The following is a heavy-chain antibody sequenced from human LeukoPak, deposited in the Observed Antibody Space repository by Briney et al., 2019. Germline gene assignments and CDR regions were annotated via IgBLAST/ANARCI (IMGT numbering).Heavy chain of an antibody. CDR2: IYYSGST. CDR3: ARGALRWNTPKYFQH. V-gene: IGHV4-59*01. J-gene: IGHJ1*01. CDR1: GGSISSYY. Sequence: SETLSLTCTVSGGSISSYYWSWIRQPPGKGLEWIGYIYYSGSTNYNPSLKSRVTISVDTSKNQFSLKLSSVTAADTAVYYCARGALRWNTPKYFQHWGQGTLVTVSS. D-gene: IGHD4-23*01.